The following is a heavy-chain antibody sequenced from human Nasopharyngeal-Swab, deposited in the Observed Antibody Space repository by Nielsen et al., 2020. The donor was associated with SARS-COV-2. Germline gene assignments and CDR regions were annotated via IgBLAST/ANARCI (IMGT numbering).Heavy chain of an antibody. CDR1: GFTFDDYA. V-gene: IGHV3-9*01. J-gene: IGHJ4*02. CDR3: VKDIGLGRYGDYSYYFDS. Sequence: GGSLRLSCVTSGFTFDDYAMHWVRQAPGKGLEWVSNINGNGGNIGYADSVRGRLTISRDNAKNSLYLQMNSLRVEDTALYYCVKDIGLGRYGDYSYYFDSWGQGILVTVSS. D-gene: IGHD4-17*01. CDR2: INGNGGNI.